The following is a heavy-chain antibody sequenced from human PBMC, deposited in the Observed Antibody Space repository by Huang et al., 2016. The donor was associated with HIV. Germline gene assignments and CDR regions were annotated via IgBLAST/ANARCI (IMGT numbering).Heavy chain of an antibody. CDR2: ISADGSNI. CDR1: EFTFSGHG. Sequence: QVQLVESGGGVVQPGRSLRLSCAASEFTFSGHGMHWVRQAPGKGLEWGAVISADGSNIDYADSVKGRFTISRDNSKNTLYLEMDSLRAEDTAVYYCAKENGYGDYLGGFDFWGQGTLVTVSS. V-gene: IGHV3-30*18. D-gene: IGHD4-17*01. J-gene: IGHJ4*02. CDR3: AKENGYGDYLGGFDF.